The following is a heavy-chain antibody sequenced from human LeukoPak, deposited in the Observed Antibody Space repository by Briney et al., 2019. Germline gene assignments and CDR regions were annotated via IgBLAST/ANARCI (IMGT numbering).Heavy chain of an antibody. Sequence: SETLSLTCTVSGGSIPSYYWSWIRQPPGKGLGWIGEINHSGSTNYNPSLKSRVTISVDTSKKQFSLKLSSVTAADTAVYYCARERFCSGGSCYRRSNWFDPWGQGTLVTVSS. D-gene: IGHD2-15*01. CDR2: INHSGST. CDR3: ARERFCSGGSCYRRSNWFDP. V-gene: IGHV4-34*01. CDR1: GGSIPSYY. J-gene: IGHJ5*02.